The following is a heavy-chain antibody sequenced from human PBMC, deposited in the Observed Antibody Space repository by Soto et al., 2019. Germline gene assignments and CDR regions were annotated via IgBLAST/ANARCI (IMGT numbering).Heavy chain of an antibody. V-gene: IGHV3-30*18. J-gene: IGHJ4*02. D-gene: IGHD3-22*01. CDR3: AKDGIGTYYYDSSGYQTLGDY. CDR2: ISYDGSNK. Sequence: HPGGSLRLSCAASGFTFSSYGMHWVRQAPGKGLEWVAVISYDGSNKYYADSVKGRFTISRDNSKNTLYLQMNSLRAEDTAVYYCAKDGIGTYYYDSSGYQTLGDYWGQGTLVTVSS. CDR1: GFTFSSYG.